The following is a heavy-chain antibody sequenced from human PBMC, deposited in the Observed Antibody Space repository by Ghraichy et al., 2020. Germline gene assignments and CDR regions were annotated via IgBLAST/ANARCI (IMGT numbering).Heavy chain of an antibody. V-gene: IGHV3-66*01. CDR3: ARSAGNFGTRVDD. Sequence: GGSLRLSCAASGFTVSTNYMNWLRQAPGKGLEWVSVIYNDGSTYYADSVKGRFTISRDNSKNTLYLQMNSLRAEDTAVYYCARSAGNFGTRVDDWGQGTLVAGSS. CDR2: IYNDGST. J-gene: IGHJ4*02. D-gene: IGHD1-7*01. CDR1: GFTVSTNY.